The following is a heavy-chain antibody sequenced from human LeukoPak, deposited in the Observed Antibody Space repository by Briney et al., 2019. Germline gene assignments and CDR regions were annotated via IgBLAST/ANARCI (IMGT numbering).Heavy chain of an antibody. CDR3: ARGAYSRYFDY. CDR2: IHSGGTT. V-gene: IGHV3-53*01. D-gene: IGHD6-13*01. J-gene: IGHJ4*02. Sequence: GGSLRLSCAASGFTVSSHYMSWVRQAPGQGLECVSVIHSGGTTYYADSLKGRFTISRDNSRNTLYLQMNSLRAEDTAVYYCARGAYSRYFDYWGQGTLLTVSS. CDR1: GFTVSSHY.